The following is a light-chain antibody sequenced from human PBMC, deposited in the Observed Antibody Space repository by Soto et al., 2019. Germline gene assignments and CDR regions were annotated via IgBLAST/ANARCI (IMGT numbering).Light chain of an antibody. CDR3: QQRADWWT. CDR2: DAS. J-gene: IGKJ1*01. CDR1: QSVSSH. V-gene: IGKV3-11*01. Sequence: EIVVTQSPATLSLSPGERATLSCRASQSVSSHLAWYQQEPGQAPRLLIDDASNRATGIPARFSGSGSGTDFTLTISSLEPEDSAVYYCQQRADWWTFGQGTKVDI.